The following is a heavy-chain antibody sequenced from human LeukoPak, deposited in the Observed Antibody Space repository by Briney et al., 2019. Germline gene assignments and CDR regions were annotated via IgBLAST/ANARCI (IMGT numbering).Heavy chain of an antibody. CDR3: ARESPSYCGGDCYLS. Sequence: ASVKVSCKASGYTFTSYYMHWVRQAPGQGLEWMGIITPSGGSTSYAQKFQGRVTMTRDTSTRTVYMELSSLRSEDTAVYYCARESPSYCGGDCYLSWGQGTLVTVSS. D-gene: IGHD2-21*01. J-gene: IGHJ4*02. CDR2: ITPSGGST. V-gene: IGHV1-46*01. CDR1: GYTFTSYY.